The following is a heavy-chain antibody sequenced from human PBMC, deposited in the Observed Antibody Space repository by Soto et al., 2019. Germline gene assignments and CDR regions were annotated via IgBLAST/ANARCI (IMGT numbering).Heavy chain of an antibody. CDR2: INTDGSTI. Sequence: GGSLRLSWAASGFTFSTYWMHWVRQAPGKGLVWVSRINTDGSTINYADSVKGRFTISRDNARDTLYLQMNSLRDEDTAVYYCATAGSFRFDYWGQGSLVTVSS. J-gene: IGHJ4*02. D-gene: IGHD3-16*02. CDR1: GFTFSTYW. CDR3: ATAGSFRFDY. V-gene: IGHV3-74*01.